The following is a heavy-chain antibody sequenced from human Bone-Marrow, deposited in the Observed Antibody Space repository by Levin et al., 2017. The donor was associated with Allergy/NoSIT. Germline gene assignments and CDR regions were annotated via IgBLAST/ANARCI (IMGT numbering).Heavy chain of an antibody. CDR2: ISYDGSNK. D-gene: IGHD5-18*01. CDR1: GFPFSSYG. V-gene: IGHV3-30*18. J-gene: IGHJ4*02. Sequence: LSLTCAASGFPFSSYGMHWVRQAPGKGLEWVAVISYDGSNKYYADSVKGRFTISRDNSKNTLYLQMNSLRAEDTAVYYCAKDGLVWVDTAMVFFDYWGQGTLVTVSS. CDR3: AKDGLVWVDTAMVFFDY.